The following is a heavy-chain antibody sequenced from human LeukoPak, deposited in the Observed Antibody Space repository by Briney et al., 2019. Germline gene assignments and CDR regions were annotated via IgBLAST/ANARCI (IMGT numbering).Heavy chain of an antibody. CDR2: IYYSGST. V-gene: IGHV4-39*01. Sequence: SETLSLTCTVSGGSTSSSSYYCGCIRQPPGKGLEWIGSIYYSGSTYYNPSLKSRVTISVDTSKNQFSLKLSSVTAADTAVYYCGSGAAWRKAISSSWGQGTLVTVSS. D-gene: IGHD2-2*02. CDR3: GSGAAWRKAISSS. J-gene: IGHJ4*02. CDR1: GGSTSSSSYY.